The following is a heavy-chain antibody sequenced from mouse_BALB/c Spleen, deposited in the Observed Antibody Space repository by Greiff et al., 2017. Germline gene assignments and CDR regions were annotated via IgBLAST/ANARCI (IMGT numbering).Heavy chain of an antibody. CDR2: ISYSGST. Sequence: VQLVESGPGLVKPSQSLSLTCTVTGYSITSDYAWNWIRQFPGNKLEWMGYISYSGSTSYNPSLKSRISITRDTSKNQFFLQLISVTTEDTATYYCARWATMITKGVDYWGQGTTLTVSS. J-gene: IGHJ2*01. CDR3: ARWATMITKGVDY. D-gene: IGHD2-4*01. CDR1: GYSITSDYA. V-gene: IGHV3-2*02.